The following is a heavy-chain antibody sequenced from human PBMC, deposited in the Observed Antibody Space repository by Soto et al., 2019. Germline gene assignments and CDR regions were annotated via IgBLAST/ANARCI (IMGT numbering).Heavy chain of an antibody. CDR2: ISPFNGNT. CDR1: GYPFTHYG. J-gene: IGHJ6*02. D-gene: IGHD3-10*01. V-gene: IGHV1-18*01. CDR3: ARDQSFDRSYYYGMDV. Sequence: ASVKVSCKSYGYPFTHYGITWVRQAPGQGLEWMGWISPFNGNTNYGQTLQGRVTLTTDTSTSTVYMELRSLRSDDTAVYYCARDQSFDRSYYYGMDVWGQGTTVTVSS.